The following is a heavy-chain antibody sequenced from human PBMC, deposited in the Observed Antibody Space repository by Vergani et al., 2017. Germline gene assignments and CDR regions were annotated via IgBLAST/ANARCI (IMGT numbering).Heavy chain of an antibody. Sequence: EVQLVESGGGLVQPGGSLRLSCAASGFTFSSYSMNWVRQAPGKGLEWVSYISSSSSTIYYADSVKGRFTISRDNAKNALYLQMNSLRAEDTAVYYCAGVTRDYYYYYYYMDVWGKGTTVTVSS. J-gene: IGHJ6*03. CDR2: ISSSSSTI. CDR1: GFTFSSYS. CDR3: AGVTRDYYYYYYYMDV. D-gene: IGHD4-23*01. V-gene: IGHV3-48*01.